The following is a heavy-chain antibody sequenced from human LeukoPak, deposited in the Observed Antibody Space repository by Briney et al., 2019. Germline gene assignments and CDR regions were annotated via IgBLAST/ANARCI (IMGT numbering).Heavy chain of an antibody. Sequence: AVKVSCKASVGTFSSYAISWVRQAPGQGLEWMGRIIPIFGTANYAQKFQGRVTITADKSTSTAYMELSSLRSEDTAVYYCARDGSRVGAPSWGQGTLVTVSS. D-gene: IGHD1-26*01. CDR3: ARDGSRVGAPS. CDR2: IIPIFGTA. CDR1: VGTFSSYA. J-gene: IGHJ4*02. V-gene: IGHV1-69*06.